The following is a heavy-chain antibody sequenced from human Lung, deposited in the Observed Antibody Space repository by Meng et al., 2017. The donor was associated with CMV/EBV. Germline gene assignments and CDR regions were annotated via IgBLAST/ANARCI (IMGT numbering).Heavy chain of an antibody. CDR3: ARRRGGSGRDC. CDR2: IYHSGST. CDR1: GGSISNNGYY. V-gene: IGHV4-39*01. Sequence: GPDTRKPSGHPSLPCHVSGGSISNNGYYWDWVPQPPGKGLEWIGAIYHSGSTSYNPSLQSRVTMFVDTSKNQFSLMLTSVTATDTAVYYCARRRGGSGRDCWGQGTLVTVSS. J-gene: IGHJ4*02. D-gene: IGHD3-10*01.